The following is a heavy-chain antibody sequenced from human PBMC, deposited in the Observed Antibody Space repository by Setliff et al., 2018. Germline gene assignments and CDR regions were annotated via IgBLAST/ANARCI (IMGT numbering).Heavy chain of an antibody. CDR2: INTKTGDP. CDR1: GYSLSNYV. J-gene: IGHJ4*01. Sequence: ASVKVSCKASGYSLSNYVMNWVRQAPGQWLEWMGWINTKTGDPTYAQGYTGRFAFSLDTSDSATYLDISNLKAEDTATYYCARADHLVTTTFDYWGQGTLVTVSS. CDR3: ARADHLVTTTFDY. D-gene: IGHD4-17*01. V-gene: IGHV7-4-1*02.